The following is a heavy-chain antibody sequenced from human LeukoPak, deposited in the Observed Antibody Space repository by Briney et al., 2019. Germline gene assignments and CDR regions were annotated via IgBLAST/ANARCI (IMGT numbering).Heavy chain of an antibody. D-gene: IGHD6-13*01. Sequence: SETLSLTCAVSGGSISSYYWSWIRQPPGKGLEWIGYIYYSGSTNYNPSLKSRVTISVDTSKNHVSLKLSSVTAADTAVYYCARQSSSWYEINWFDPWGQGTLVTVSS. CDR1: GGSISSYY. CDR2: IYYSGST. J-gene: IGHJ5*02. CDR3: ARQSSSWYEINWFDP. V-gene: IGHV4-59*08.